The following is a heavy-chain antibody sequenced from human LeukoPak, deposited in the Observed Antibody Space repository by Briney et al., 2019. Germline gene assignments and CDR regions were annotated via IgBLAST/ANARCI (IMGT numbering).Heavy chain of an antibody. V-gene: IGHV5-51*01. Sequence: GESLKISCKGSGYSFTSYWIGWVRQMPGKGLEWMGIIYPSDSDTRYSPSFQGQVTISADKSISTAYLQWSSLKASDTAMYYCARRYDSSGYYYGYWGQGTLVTISS. J-gene: IGHJ4*02. CDR2: IYPSDSDT. CDR3: ARRYDSSGYYYGY. CDR1: GYSFTSYW. D-gene: IGHD3-22*01.